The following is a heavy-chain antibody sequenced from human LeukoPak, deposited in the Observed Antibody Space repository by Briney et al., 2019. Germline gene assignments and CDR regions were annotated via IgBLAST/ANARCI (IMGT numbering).Heavy chain of an antibody. Sequence: LRLSCAASGFSFHDYAMHWVRQAPGKGLEWVSGINWNSGTVDYADAMKGRFTISRDNAKNSVYLQMTSLRPEDMALYYCARDEQWLGFDYWGQGTLVTVSS. V-gene: IGHV3-9*03. CDR2: INWNSGTV. J-gene: IGHJ4*02. D-gene: IGHD6-19*01. CDR3: ARDEQWLGFDY. CDR1: GFSFHDYA.